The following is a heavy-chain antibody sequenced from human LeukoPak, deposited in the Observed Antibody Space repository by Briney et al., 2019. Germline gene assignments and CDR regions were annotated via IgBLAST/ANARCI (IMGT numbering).Heavy chain of an antibody. J-gene: IGHJ4*02. Sequence: GGSLRLSCAASGFTFSSYGMHWVRQAPGKGLEWVAFIRYDGSNKYYADSVKGRFTISRDNSKNTLYLQMNSLRAEDTAVYYCARPSRYSSSSGFGYWGQGSLVTVSS. CDR3: ARPSRYSSSSGFGY. D-gene: IGHD6-6*01. CDR1: GFTFSSYG. CDR2: IRYDGSNK. V-gene: IGHV3-30*02.